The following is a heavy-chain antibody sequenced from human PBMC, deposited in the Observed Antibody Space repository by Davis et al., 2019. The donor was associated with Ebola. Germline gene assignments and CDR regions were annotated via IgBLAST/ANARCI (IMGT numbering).Heavy chain of an antibody. V-gene: IGHV1-3*01. D-gene: IGHD3-10*01. Sequence: AASVKVSCKASGYTFTMYAIHWLRQAPGQRLEWMGWINAGNGNTKYSQKFQGRVTITRDTSASTAYMELSSLRSEDTSVYYCARDRGGDYSFDYWGQGTLVTVSS. CDR3: ARDRGGDYSFDY. CDR1: GYTFTMYA. J-gene: IGHJ4*02. CDR2: INAGNGNT.